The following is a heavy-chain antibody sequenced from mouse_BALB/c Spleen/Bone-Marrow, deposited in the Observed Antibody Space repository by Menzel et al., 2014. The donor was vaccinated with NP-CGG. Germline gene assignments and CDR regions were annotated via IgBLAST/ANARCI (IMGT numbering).Heavy chain of an antibody. CDR1: GYTFTDYN. CDR2: IYPYNGGT. Sequence: EVQLQQSGPELVKPGASVKISCKASGYTFTDYNMHWVKQSHGKSLGWIGYIYPYNGGTGYNQKFKSKATLTVDNSSSTAYMELRSLTSEDSAVYYCARGYSWYFDVWGAGTTVTVSS. CDR3: ARGYSWYFDV. J-gene: IGHJ1*01. V-gene: IGHV1S29*02. D-gene: IGHD2-3*01.